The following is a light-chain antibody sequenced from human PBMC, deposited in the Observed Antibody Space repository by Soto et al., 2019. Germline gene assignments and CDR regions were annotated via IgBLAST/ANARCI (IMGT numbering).Light chain of an antibody. J-gene: IGKJ2*01. Sequence: EIVMTQSPATLSVSPGESATLSCRASQSVSSYLAWYQQTPGLPPRLLIYDASTRATGMPDRFSGSGSGTDFTLAISSLQSADFAVYYCQQYSNWPPLYTFGRGTKLEIK. CDR1: QSVSSY. CDR2: DAS. V-gene: IGKV3-15*01. CDR3: QQYSNWPPLYT.